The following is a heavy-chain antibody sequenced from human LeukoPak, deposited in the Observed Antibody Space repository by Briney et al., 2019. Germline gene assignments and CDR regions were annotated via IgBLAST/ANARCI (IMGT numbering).Heavy chain of an antibody. CDR2: IFYNGNT. D-gene: IGHD3-3*01. J-gene: IGHJ5*02. CDR3: ARHSGLRSPFDP. Sequence: SETLSLTCTVSGSSISSSTYYWGWIRQPPGKGLEWIGSIFYNGNTYYSPSLKSRVTISVDTSKNQFSLKLSPVTAADTAIYYCARHSGLRSPFDPWGQGTLVTVSS. CDR1: GSSISSSTYY. V-gene: IGHV4-39*01.